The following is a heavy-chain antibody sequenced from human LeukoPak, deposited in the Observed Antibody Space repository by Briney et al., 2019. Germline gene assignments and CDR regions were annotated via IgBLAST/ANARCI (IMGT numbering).Heavy chain of an antibody. CDR2: ISAYNGNT. V-gene: IGHV1-18*01. J-gene: IGHJ6*03. Sequence: GASVKVSCKASGYTFTSYGISWVRQAPGQGLEWMGWISAYNGNTNYAQKLQGRVTMTADTSTSTAYMELRGLRSDDTAVYYCARTLVHSMVQGPLHMDVWGKGTTVTISS. CDR1: GYTFTSYG. D-gene: IGHD3-10*01. CDR3: ARTLVHSMVQGPLHMDV.